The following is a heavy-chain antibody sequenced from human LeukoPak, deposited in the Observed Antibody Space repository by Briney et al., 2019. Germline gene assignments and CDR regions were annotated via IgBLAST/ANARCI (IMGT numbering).Heavy chain of an antibody. CDR2: ISYDGSNK. D-gene: IGHD4-17*01. CDR3: ARLDQYDYGDSFDY. V-gene: IGHV3-30-3*01. CDR1: GFTFSSYA. Sequence: GGSLRLSCAASGFTFSSYAMHWVRQAPGKGLEWVAVISYDGSNKYYADSVKGRFTISRDNAKNSLYLQMNSLRAEDTAVYYCARLDQYDYGDSFDYWGQGTLVTVSS. J-gene: IGHJ4*02.